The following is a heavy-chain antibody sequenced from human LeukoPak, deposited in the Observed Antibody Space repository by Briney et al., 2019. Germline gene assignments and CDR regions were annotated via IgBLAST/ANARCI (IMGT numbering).Heavy chain of an antibody. CDR1: GYTFTNYY. CDR3: ARGDGDVYYYYMDV. V-gene: IGHV1-46*01. J-gene: IGHJ6*03. D-gene: IGHD3-10*01. CDR2: INPSGGGT. Sequence: GASVKVSCKASGYTFTNYYIHWVRQAPGQGLEWMGTINPSGGGTTYGQKLQGRVTMTRDTSTSTVYMGLSSLRSEDTAVYYCARGDGDVYYYYMDVWGKGTTVTVSS.